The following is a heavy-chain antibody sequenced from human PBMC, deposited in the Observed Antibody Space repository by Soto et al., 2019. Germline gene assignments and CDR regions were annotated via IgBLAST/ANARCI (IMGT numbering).Heavy chain of an antibody. Sequence: EVPLVESGGGLVQPGGSLRLSCAASGFTFSTSWMHWVRQAPGKGLVWVSRIDRDGSSTTYADSVKGRFSISRDNAKSTRYLQMNSLRAEDTAVYFCAGDRMRGRFDPWGQGTLVTVSS. CDR2: IDRDGSST. CDR1: GFTFSTSW. CDR3: AGDRMRGRFDP. J-gene: IGHJ5*02. D-gene: IGHD2-8*01. V-gene: IGHV3-74*01.